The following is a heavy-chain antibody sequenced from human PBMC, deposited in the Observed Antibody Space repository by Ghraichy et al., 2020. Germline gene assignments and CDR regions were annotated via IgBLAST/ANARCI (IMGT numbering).Heavy chain of an antibody. CDR2: ISYDGRNK. CDR1: GFTFSSYG. V-gene: IGHV3-30*18. CDR3: AKDVNAHCTGTSCGETYFDY. D-gene: IGHD2-2*01. Sequence: GGSLRLSCAASGFTFSSYGMHWVRQAPGKGLEWVAVISYDGRNKYYADSVKGRFTISRDNSKNTLFLQMNSLRAEDTAVYHCAKDVNAHCTGTSCGETYFDYWGQGTLITVSS. J-gene: IGHJ4*02.